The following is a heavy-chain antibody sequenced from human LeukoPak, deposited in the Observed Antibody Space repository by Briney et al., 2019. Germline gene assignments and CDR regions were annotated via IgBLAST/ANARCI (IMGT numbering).Heavy chain of an antibody. Sequence: GGSLRLSCAASGFTFSSYAMHWVRQAPGKGLEWVAVISYDGSNKYYADSVRGRFTISRDNSKNTLYLQMNSLRAEDTAVYYCARGPDIVVVPAAMSDYYHYYGMDVWGKGTTVTVSS. V-gene: IGHV3-30*04. CDR1: GFTFSSYA. CDR2: ISYDGSNK. CDR3: ARGPDIVVVPAAMSDYYHYYGMDV. D-gene: IGHD2-2*01. J-gene: IGHJ6*04.